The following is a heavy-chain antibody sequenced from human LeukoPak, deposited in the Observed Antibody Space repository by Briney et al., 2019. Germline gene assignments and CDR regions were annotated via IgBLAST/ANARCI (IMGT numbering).Heavy chain of an antibody. Sequence: ASVKVSCKASGYTFTGYYMHWVRQAPGQGLERMGWISAYNGNTNYAQKLQGRVTMTTDTSTSTAYMELRSLRSDDTAVYYCARVIVATIRGFNWFDPWGQGTLVTVSS. D-gene: IGHD5-12*01. CDR1: GYTFTGYY. J-gene: IGHJ5*02. CDR2: ISAYNGNT. CDR3: ARVIVATIRGFNWFDP. V-gene: IGHV1-18*04.